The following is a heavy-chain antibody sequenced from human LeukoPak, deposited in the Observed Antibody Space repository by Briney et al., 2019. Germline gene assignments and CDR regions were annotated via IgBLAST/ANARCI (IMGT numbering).Heavy chain of an antibody. CDR3: ARGGPGDPNHAEYFPH. CDR2: INHSGST. V-gene: IGHV4-34*01. CDR1: GGSFSGYY. D-gene: IGHD2-21*02. Sequence: SETLSLTCAVYGGSFSGYYWSWIRQPPGKGLEWIGEINHSGSTNYNPSLKSRVTISVDTSKNQFSLKLSSVTAADAAVYCCARGGPGDPNHAEYFPHWGQGTLVTVSS. J-gene: IGHJ1*01.